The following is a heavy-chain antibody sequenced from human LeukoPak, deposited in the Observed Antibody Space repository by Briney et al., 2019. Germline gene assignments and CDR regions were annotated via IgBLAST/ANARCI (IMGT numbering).Heavy chain of an antibody. V-gene: IGHV4-30-4*01. CDR3: AREVSSTVTNDYHVGLPWFDP. CDR1: GGSISSGDYY. Sequence: KPSETLSLTCTVSGGSISSGDYYWSWIRQPPGKGLEWIGYIYYSGSTYYNPSLKSRVTISVDTSKNQFSLKLSSVTAADTAVYYCAREVSSTVTNDYHVGLPWFDPWGQGTLVTVSS. D-gene: IGHD4-17*01. CDR2: IYYSGST. J-gene: IGHJ5*02.